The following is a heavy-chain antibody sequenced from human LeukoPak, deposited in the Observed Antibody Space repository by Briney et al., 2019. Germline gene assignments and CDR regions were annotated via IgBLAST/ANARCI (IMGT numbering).Heavy chain of an antibody. D-gene: IGHD3-10*01. V-gene: IGHV3-7*01. CDR1: GFTIRNDW. CDR3: VGGGLVRGVTHWFDP. Sequence: GGSLRLSCAASGFTIRNDWMSWVRQAPGQGLESVAKIKEDGTDKYYVDSVRGRFTISRDNAKNTLYLQMNSLRAEDTAVYYCVGGGLVRGVTHWFDPWGQGTLVTVSS. CDR2: IKEDGTDK. J-gene: IGHJ5*02.